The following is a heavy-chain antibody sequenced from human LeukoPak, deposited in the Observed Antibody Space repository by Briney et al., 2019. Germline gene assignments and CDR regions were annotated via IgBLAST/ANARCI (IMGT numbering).Heavy chain of an antibody. CDR3: ARGAREVAVKWPFDY. D-gene: IGHD6-19*01. V-gene: IGHV4-34*01. Sequence: WETLSLTCAVYGGSFSGYYWSWTRPPPGRGLEWIGEINHSGSTNYNPSLKSRVTISVDTPKNQFSLKLSSVTAADTAVYYCARGAREVAVKWPFDYWGQGTLVTVSS. J-gene: IGHJ4*02. CDR1: GGSFSGYY. CDR2: INHSGST.